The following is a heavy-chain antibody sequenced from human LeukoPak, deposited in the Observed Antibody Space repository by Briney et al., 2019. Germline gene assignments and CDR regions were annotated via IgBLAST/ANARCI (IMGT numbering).Heavy chain of an antibody. CDR1: GFTFVTYA. CDR2: ISASGDIT. J-gene: IGHJ3*02. V-gene: IGHV3-23*01. Sequence: GGSLRLSCAASGFTFVTYAMSWVRQAPGKGLEWVSVISASGDITSYADSVKGRLTISRDNSKNTVYLQMNSLRVEDTAVYYCTTDVWGSLTLFGVVAAFDIWGQGTMVTVSS. D-gene: IGHD3-3*01. CDR3: TTDVWGSLTLFGVVAAFDI.